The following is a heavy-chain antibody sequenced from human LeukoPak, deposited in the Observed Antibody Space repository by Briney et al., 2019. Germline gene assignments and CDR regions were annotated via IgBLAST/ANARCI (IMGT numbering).Heavy chain of an antibody. CDR1: GYTFTSYY. D-gene: IGHD5-24*01. Sequence: ASVKVSCKASGYTFTSYYMHWVRQAPGQGLEWMRIINPSGGSTSYAQKFQGRVTMTRDTSTSTVYMELSSLRSEDTAVYYCAREEVVAVATIFHYYYGMDVWGQGTTVTVSS. CDR2: INPSGGST. J-gene: IGHJ6*02. V-gene: IGHV1-46*01. CDR3: AREEVVAVATIFHYYYGMDV.